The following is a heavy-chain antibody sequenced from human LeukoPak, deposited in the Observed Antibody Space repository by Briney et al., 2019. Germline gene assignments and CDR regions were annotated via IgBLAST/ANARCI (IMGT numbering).Heavy chain of an antibody. Sequence: GGSLRLSCAASGFTFSSYSMNWVRQAPGKGLEWVSSIISSSSYIYYADSVKGRFTISRDNAKNSLYLQMNSLRAEDTAVYYCAREVFYYYDSSGYFDYWGQGTLVTVSS. V-gene: IGHV3-21*01. J-gene: IGHJ4*02. CDR3: AREVFYYYDSSGYFDY. CDR2: IISSSSYI. D-gene: IGHD3-22*01. CDR1: GFTFSSYS.